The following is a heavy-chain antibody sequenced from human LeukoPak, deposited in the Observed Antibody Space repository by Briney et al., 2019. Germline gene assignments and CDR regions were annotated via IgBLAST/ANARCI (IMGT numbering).Heavy chain of an antibody. CDR3: ARDQGYNYYYLDY. J-gene: IGHJ4*02. CDR1: GFTFNTHA. CDR2: INGNGAST. V-gene: IGHV3-23*01. Sequence: PGGSLRLSCAASGFTFNTHAMSWVRQAPGKGLEWVSGINGNGASTYYSDSVKGRFTISRDNSKNTLYLQMRSLRAEDTAVYYCARDQGYNYYYLDYWGQGALVTVYS. D-gene: IGHD5-18*01.